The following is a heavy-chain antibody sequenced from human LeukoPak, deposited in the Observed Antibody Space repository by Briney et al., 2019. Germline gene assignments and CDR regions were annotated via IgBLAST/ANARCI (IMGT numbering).Heavy chain of an antibody. Sequence: PGGSLRLSCAASGFTFGNYGMSWVRQAPGKGLEWVSGINWNGGSTCYADSVEGRFTISRDNAKNSQYLQMNSLSVEDTALYYCARAQTYGDSRLLLDYWGQGTLVTVSS. CDR2: INWNGGST. V-gene: IGHV3-20*04. D-gene: IGHD4-17*01. J-gene: IGHJ4*02. CDR3: ARAQTYGDSRLLLDY. CDR1: GFTFGNYG.